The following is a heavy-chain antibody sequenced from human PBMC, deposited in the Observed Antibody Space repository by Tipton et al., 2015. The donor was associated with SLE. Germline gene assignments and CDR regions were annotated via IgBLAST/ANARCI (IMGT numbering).Heavy chain of an antibody. D-gene: IGHD3-3*01. CDR3: ARDDFAPDYYMDV. V-gene: IGHV3-74*01. CDR1: GFTFSSYW. CDR2: INREGSDT. Sequence: SLRLSCEASGFTFSSYWMHWVRQGPGKGLVWVSGINREGSDTRYGDSAKGRFTISRDNAENLVYLQMTSLRAEDTALYYCARDDFAPDYYMDVWGKGTTVTVSS. J-gene: IGHJ6*03.